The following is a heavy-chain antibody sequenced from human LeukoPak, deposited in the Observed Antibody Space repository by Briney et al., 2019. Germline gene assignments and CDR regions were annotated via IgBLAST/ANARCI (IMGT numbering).Heavy chain of an antibody. Sequence: GGSLRLSRAASGFTFSSYSLHWGRQAPGKGLEWVSSISSISSYIYYADPVKGRFTISSDNDKNSLYLQMNSLRAEDTAVYYYARDVAKSSTSSNPDYWGQGTLVTVSS. J-gene: IGHJ4*02. CDR1: GFTFSSYS. CDR2: ISSISSYI. D-gene: IGHD2-2*01. V-gene: IGHV3-21*01. CDR3: ARDVAKSSTSSNPDY.